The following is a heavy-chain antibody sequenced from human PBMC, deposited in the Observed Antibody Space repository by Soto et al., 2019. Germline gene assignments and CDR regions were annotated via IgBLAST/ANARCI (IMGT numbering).Heavy chain of an antibody. Sequence: ASVKVSCKASGGTFSRYAISWVRQAPGQRLEWMGWINAGNGNTKYSQKFQGRVTITRDTSASTAYMELSSLRSEDTAVYYCARGVAGPLHWFDPWGQGTLVTVSS. CDR2: INAGNGNT. CDR3: ARGVAGPLHWFDP. V-gene: IGHV1-3*01. J-gene: IGHJ5*02. CDR1: GGTFSRYA. D-gene: IGHD6-19*01.